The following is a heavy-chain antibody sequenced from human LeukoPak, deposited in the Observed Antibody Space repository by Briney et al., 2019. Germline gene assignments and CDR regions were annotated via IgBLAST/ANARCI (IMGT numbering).Heavy chain of an antibody. Sequence: ASVKVSCKASGYTFTGYYMHWVRQAPGQGLEWMGWINPNSGGTNYAQKFQGRVTMTRDTSISTAYMELSRPRPDDTAVYYCARDLQMWTADYYYGMDVWGQGTTVTVSS. V-gene: IGHV1-2*02. CDR2: INPNSGGT. D-gene: IGHD2-21*01. J-gene: IGHJ6*02. CDR1: GYTFTGYY. CDR3: ARDLQMWTADYYYGMDV.